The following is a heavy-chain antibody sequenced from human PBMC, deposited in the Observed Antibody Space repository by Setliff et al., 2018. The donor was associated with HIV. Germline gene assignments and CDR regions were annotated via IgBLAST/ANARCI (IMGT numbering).Heavy chain of an antibody. D-gene: IGHD4-4*01. J-gene: IGHJ3*02. V-gene: IGHV1-18*01. CDR1: GYTFTIYD. CDR3: AREGYSVDAFDI. Sequence: GASVKVSCKASGYTFTIYDITWVRQAPGQGLEWMGWISAYNGNTNYAQKLQGRVTMTTDTSTSTAYMELRSLRSDDTAVYYCAREGYSVDAFDIWGQGTMVTVS. CDR2: ISAYNGNT.